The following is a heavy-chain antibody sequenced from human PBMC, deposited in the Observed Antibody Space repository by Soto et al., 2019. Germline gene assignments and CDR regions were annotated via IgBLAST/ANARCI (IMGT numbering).Heavy chain of an antibody. D-gene: IGHD2-2*01. V-gene: IGHV3-23*01. CDR1: GFTFSSYA. J-gene: IGHJ2*01. Sequence: EVQLLESGGGLVQPGGSLRLSCAASGFTFSSYAMSWVRQAPGKGLEWVSAISGSGGSTYYADSVKGRFNISRDNSKNSLALQMNSLRAEDMAVYYCAKALLCPEEHEYGYCELWGRGTLVTVSS. CDR2: ISGSGGST. CDR3: AKALLCPEEHEYGYCEL.